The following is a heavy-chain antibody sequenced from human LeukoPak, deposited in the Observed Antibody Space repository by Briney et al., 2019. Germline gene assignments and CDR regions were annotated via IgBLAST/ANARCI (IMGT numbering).Heavy chain of an antibody. CDR3: VKGVVCANGVCRTRLDY. CDR1: GFTFTNYA. Sequence: GGSLRLSCSASGFTFTNYAMHWVRQAPGQGLEYVSAISTNGGSTAYADSVKGRFTVSRDNSKNTLFLQMSSLRAEDTAVYYCVKGVVCANGVCRTRLDYWGQGTLVTVSS. J-gene: IGHJ4*02. CDR2: ISTNGGST. V-gene: IGHV3-64D*06. D-gene: IGHD2-8*01.